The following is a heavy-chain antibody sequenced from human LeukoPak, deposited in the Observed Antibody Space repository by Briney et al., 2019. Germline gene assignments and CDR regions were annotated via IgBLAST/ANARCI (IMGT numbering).Heavy chain of an antibody. J-gene: IGHJ6*03. D-gene: IGHD2-2*01. CDR2: INPNSGGT. V-gene: IGHV1-2*02. Sequence: ASVKVSCKASGYTFTGYYMHWVRQAPGQGLEWMGWINPNSGGTNYAQKFQGRVTMTRDTSISTAYMELSRLRSDDTAVYYCARGAHQLPTPGRSYYYYYYMDVWGKGTTVTVSS. CDR3: ARGAHQLPTPGRSYYYYYYMDV. CDR1: GYTFTGYY.